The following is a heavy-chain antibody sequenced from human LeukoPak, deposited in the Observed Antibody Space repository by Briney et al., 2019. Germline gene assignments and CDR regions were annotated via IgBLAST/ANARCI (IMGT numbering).Heavy chain of an antibody. CDR3: ATHGGIRYFDWPYYYYGMDV. J-gene: IGHJ6*02. CDR2: ISGSGGST. CDR1: GFPFSSSE. D-gene: IGHD3-9*01. Sequence: PGGSLRLSCAASGFPFSSSEMIWVRQAPGKGLEWVSAISGSGGSTYYADSVKGRFTISRDNSKNTLYLQMNSLRAEDTAVYYCATHGGIRYFDWPYYYYGMDVWGQGTTVTVSS. V-gene: IGHV3-23*01.